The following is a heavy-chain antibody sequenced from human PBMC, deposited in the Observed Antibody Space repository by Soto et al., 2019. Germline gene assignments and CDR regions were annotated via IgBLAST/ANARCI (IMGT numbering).Heavy chain of an antibody. Sequence: EVHLVESGGGLVQPGGSLRVSCAASGFTFSNYAMNWVRQAPGKGLEWVSYISIGSGSIFYADSVKGRFTISRDDAKNSLYLQMTTLSDEDTAVYYCVSDARWAFDFWGQGTMVTVSS. CDR3: VSDARWAFDF. J-gene: IGHJ3*01. D-gene: IGHD2-15*01. V-gene: IGHV3-48*02. CDR2: ISIGSGSI. CDR1: GFTFSNYA.